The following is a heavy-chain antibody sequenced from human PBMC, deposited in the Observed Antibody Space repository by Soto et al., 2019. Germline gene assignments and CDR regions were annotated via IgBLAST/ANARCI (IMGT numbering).Heavy chain of an antibody. V-gene: IGHV1-8*01. J-gene: IGHJ3*01. D-gene: IGHD2-21*02. Sequence: QVQLVQSGAEVKKPGASVKVSCKASGYSFTSYDMKWVRQAPGQGLEWMGWVNPNSGDTDYAQKFQDRVTMTTDTSIRTAYMELSSLRSEDTAVYYCARVSFLAPVTGAEIFDFWGQGTMVTVSS. CDR3: ARVSFLAPVTGAEIFDF. CDR1: GYSFTSYD. CDR2: VNPNSGDT.